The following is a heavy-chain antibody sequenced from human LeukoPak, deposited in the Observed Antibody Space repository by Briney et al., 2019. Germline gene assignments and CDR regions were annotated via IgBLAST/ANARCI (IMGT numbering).Heavy chain of an antibody. CDR1: AFTVSSNY. CDR2: IYSGGST. CDR3: AREGALDYGDTREGHYYYYYGMDV. Sequence: GGSLRLSCAASAFTVSSNYMSWVRQAPGKGLEWVSVIYSGGSTYYADSVKGRFTISRDNSKNTLYLQMNSLRAEDTAVYYCAREGALDYGDTREGHYYYYYGMDVWGQGTTVTVSS. D-gene: IGHD4-17*01. V-gene: IGHV3-66*01. J-gene: IGHJ6*02.